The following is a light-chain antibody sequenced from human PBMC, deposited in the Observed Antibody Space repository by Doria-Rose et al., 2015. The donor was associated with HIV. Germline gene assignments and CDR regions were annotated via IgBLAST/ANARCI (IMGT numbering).Light chain of an antibody. CDR3: QQYYNARA. J-gene: IGKJ1*01. Sequence: DIRMTQSPDSLAVSLGERATINCKSSQSVLYSSDNKNYLAWYQQKPGQPPKLLIYWASTRESGVPDRSSGSGSGTDFTLTISSLQAEDVAVYYCQQYYNARAFGQGTKVEIK. CDR2: WAS. CDR1: QSVLYSSDNKNY. V-gene: IGKV4-1*01.